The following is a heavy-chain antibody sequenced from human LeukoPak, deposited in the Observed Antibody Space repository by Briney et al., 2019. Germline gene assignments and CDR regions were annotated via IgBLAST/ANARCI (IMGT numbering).Heavy chain of an antibody. V-gene: IGHV4-30-4*01. CDR1: GGSISSGDYY. J-gene: IGHJ3*02. CDR3: ARVLGYYYDSSGSWAFDI. Sequence: SQTLSLTCTVSGGSISSGDYYWSWIRQPPGKGLEWIGYIYYSGSTYYNPSLKSRVTISVDTSKNQFSLKLSSVTAADTAVYYCARVLGYYYDSSGSWAFDIWGQGTMVTVSS. D-gene: IGHD3-22*01. CDR2: IYYSGST.